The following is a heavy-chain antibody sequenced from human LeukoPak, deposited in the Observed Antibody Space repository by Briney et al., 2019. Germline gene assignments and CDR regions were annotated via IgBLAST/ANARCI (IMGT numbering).Heavy chain of an antibody. CDR1: GFTFSSYS. CDR2: ISSSSSYI. CDR3: ARDYSSGWPFDY. V-gene: IGHV3-21*01. D-gene: IGHD6-19*01. J-gene: IGHJ4*02. Sequence: GGSLRLSCAASGFTFSSYSMNWVRQAPGKGLEWVSSISSSSSYIYCADLVKGRFTISRDNAKNSLYLQMNSLRAEDTAVYYCARDYSSGWPFDYWGQGTLVTVSS.